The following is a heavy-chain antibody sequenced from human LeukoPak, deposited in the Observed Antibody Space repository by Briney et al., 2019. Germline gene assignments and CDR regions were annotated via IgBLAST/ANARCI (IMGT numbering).Heavy chain of an antibody. CDR1: GFTFSGSA. V-gene: IGHV3-73*01. Sequence: GGSLRLSCAASGFTFSGSAMHWVRQASGKGLEWVGRIRSKANSYATAYAASVKGRFTISRDDSKNTAYLQMNSLKTEDTAVYYCTINGYEMTTVTTYYYYGMDVWGQGTTVTVSS. J-gene: IGHJ6*02. D-gene: IGHD4-17*01. CDR2: IRSKANSYAT. CDR3: TINGYEMTTVTTYYYYGMDV.